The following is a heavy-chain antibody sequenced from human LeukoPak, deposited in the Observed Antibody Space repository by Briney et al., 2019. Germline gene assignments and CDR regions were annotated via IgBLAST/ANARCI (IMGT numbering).Heavy chain of an antibody. Sequence: SVKVSCKASGGTFSSYAISWVRQAPGQGLEWMGRIIPILGIANYAQKLRGRVTITADKSTSTAYMELNSLRSEDTAVYYCARDPVAGLDYWGQGTLVTVSS. V-gene: IGHV1-69*04. CDR1: GGTFSSYA. CDR2: IIPILGIA. J-gene: IGHJ4*02. CDR3: ARDPVAGLDY. D-gene: IGHD6-19*01.